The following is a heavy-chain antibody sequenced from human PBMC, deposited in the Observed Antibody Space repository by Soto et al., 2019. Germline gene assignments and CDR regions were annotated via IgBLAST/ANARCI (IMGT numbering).Heavy chain of an antibody. J-gene: IGHJ6*02. CDR2: MYYTGVT. Sequence: ASETLSLTCSVSGGSVRSGNHFWNWIRQPPGRGLEWLCYMYYTGVTNYNPSLTSRVSMSVDTSKDQFALNLTSLTAADTAVYYCARGREPLRYYGLDVWGQGTTVTVSS. CDR1: GGSVRSGNHF. CDR3: ARGREPLRYYGLDV. V-gene: IGHV4-61*01.